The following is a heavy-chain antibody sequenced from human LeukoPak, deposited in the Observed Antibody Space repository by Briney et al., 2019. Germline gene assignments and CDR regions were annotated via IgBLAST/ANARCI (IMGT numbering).Heavy chain of an antibody. Sequence: GRSLRLSCEASTFTFGTYGIHWVRQAPGKGLEWVAVISYDGSNKYYADSVKGRFTISRDNSKNTLYLQMNSLRAEDTAVYYCAKGWVRAVAGTSYWGQGTLVTVSS. D-gene: IGHD6-19*01. J-gene: IGHJ4*02. CDR3: AKGWVRAVAGTSY. CDR2: ISYDGSNK. CDR1: TFTFGTYG. V-gene: IGHV3-30*18.